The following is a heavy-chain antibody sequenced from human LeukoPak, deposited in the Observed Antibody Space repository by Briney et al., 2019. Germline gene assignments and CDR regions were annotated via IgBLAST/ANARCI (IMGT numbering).Heavy chain of an antibody. V-gene: IGHV3-30*02. CDR2: IRYDGNDK. CDR3: AKVYNYFYYMDV. CDR1: GFTFSSYG. J-gene: IGHJ6*03. Sequence: GGSLILSCAASGFTFSSYGMHWVRQAPGKGLEWVTFIRYDGNDKYYADSVKGRFTISRDNSKNTLYLQMNSLRVEDTAVYHCAKVYNYFYYMDVWGKGTTVTVSS. D-gene: IGHD2-2*02.